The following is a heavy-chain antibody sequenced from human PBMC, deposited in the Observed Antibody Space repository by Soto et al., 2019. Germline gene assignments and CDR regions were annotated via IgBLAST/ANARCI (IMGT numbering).Heavy chain of an antibody. CDR1: GFSFSNYA. CDR3: AKDPMRDSFDY. J-gene: IGHJ4*02. CDR2: ITAIGAGT. V-gene: IGHV3-23*01. Sequence: PGGSLRLSSAASGFSFSNYAMSWDRQAPGKGLEWDAAITAIGAGTYYAESVKGRSTISRDNAKNTLYLQMTSLRAEDTGVYYCAKDPMRDSFDYWGQGTLVTVSS.